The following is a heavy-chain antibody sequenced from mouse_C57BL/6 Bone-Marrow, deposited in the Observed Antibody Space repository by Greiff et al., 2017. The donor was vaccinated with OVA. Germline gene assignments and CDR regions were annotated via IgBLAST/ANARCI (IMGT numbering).Heavy chain of an antibody. CDR3: ARRYFDV. CDR2: IYPGDGDT. Sequence: VQLQQSGPELVKPGASVKISCKASGYAFSSSWMNWVKQRPGKGLEWIGRIYPGDGDTNYNGKFKGKATLTADKSSSTAYMQLSRLTSEDSAVYFCARRYFDVWGTGTTVTVSS. J-gene: IGHJ1*03. CDR1: GYAFSSSW. V-gene: IGHV1-82*01.